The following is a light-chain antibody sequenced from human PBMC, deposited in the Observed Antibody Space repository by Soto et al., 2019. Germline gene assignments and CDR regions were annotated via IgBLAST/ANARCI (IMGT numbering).Light chain of an antibody. CDR2: GAS. CDR3: HQYGSSPWT. Sequence: IVLTQSPGTLSLYSGERATLSCRASQSVSNNYLAWYQQKPGQAPRLLIYGASSRATGIPDRFSGSGSGTDFTLTISRLEPEDFAVYFCHQYGSSPWTFGQGTKVDIK. J-gene: IGKJ1*01. CDR1: QSVSNNY. V-gene: IGKV3-20*01.